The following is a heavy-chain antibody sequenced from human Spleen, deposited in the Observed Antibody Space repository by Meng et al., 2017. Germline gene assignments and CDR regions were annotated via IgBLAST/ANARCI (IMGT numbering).Heavy chain of an antibody. CDR3: ARAGGSS. D-gene: IGHD6-13*01. CDR1: GGSFSDYY. Sequence: QVQLPQWGAGLLKPSETLSLTCVVSGGSFSDYYWSWIRQPPGKGLEWIGEINHSGSTNYNPSLESRATISVDTSKNQFSLKLSSVTAADTAVYYCARAGGSSWGQGTLVTVSS. J-gene: IGHJ4*02. V-gene: IGHV4-34*01. CDR2: INHSGST.